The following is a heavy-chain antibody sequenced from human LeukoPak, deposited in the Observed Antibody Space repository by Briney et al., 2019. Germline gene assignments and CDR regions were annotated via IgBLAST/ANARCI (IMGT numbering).Heavy chain of an antibody. CDR1: GYTFTSYD. V-gene: IGHV1-8*01. CDR2: MNPNSGNT. Sequence: ASVKVSCKASGYTFTSYDINWVRQATGQGLEWMGWMNPNSGNTGYAQKFQGRVTMTRDTSISTVYMELSRLRSDDTAVYYCARDFYSYVVQYYFDYWGQGTLVTVSS. D-gene: IGHD1-1*01. J-gene: IGHJ4*02. CDR3: ARDFYSYVVQYYFDY.